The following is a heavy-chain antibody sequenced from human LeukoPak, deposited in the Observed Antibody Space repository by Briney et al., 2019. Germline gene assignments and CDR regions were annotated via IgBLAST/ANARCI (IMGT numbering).Heavy chain of an antibody. J-gene: IGHJ3*02. CDR1: GFSFSSYW. Sequence: GGSLRLSCAASGFSFSSYWMSWVRQAPGKGLEWVANIKQDGSEKYYVDSVKGRFTISRDNAQNSLYLQMNSLRAEDTAVYYCVRDLAGPPQEAFDIWGQGTVVTVSS. CDR2: IKQDGSEK. CDR3: VRDLAGPPQEAFDI. V-gene: IGHV3-7*01.